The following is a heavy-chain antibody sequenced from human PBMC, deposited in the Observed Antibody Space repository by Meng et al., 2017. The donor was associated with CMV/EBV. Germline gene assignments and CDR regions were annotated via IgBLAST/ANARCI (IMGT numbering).Heavy chain of an antibody. V-gene: IGHV1-3*02. Sequence: TFTSYAMHWVRQAPGQRLEWMGWSNAGNGNTKYSQELQGRVTITRDTSASTAYMELRSLRSDDTAVYYCARSITISLRSSRGPYYFDYWGQGTLVTVSS. J-gene: IGHJ4*02. D-gene: IGHD3-3*01. CDR2: SNAGNGNT. CDR1: TFTSYA. CDR3: ARSITISLRSSRGPYYFDY.